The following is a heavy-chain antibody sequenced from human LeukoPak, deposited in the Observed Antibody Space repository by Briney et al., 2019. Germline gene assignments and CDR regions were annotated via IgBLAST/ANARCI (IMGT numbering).Heavy chain of an antibody. D-gene: IGHD6-13*01. Sequence: TGGSLRLSCEASGYTFTNTWMTWFRQAPGKGLEWVANVNEDGSEQNYLDSVKGRFTISRDNAKNSVYLQMNNLRVEETAVYYCARVFSEQQLGEFDYWGQGTLVTVSS. CDR2: VNEDGSEQ. CDR3: ARVFSEQQLGEFDY. CDR1: GYTFTNTW. J-gene: IGHJ4*02. V-gene: IGHV3-7*01.